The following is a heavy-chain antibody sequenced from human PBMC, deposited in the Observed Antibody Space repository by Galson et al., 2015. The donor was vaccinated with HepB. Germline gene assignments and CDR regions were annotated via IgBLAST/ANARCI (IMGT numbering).Heavy chain of an antibody. V-gene: IGHV7-4-1*02. D-gene: IGHD1-26*01. CDR1: GYSFPRYA. Sequence: SVKVSCKASGYSFPRYAITWVRQAPGQGLEWMGWINTNTGNPTYAQGFTGRFVFSLDTSISTAYLQISSLKAEDTAIYYCATAPQWELLANWGQGTLVSVSS. CDR3: ATAPQWELLAN. J-gene: IGHJ4*02. CDR2: INTNTGNP.